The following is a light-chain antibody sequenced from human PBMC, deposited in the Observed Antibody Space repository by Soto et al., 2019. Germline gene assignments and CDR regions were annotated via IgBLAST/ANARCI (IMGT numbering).Light chain of an antibody. V-gene: IGLV2-14*01. CDR2: EVS. CDR3: SSYTSSSTYV. Sequence: QSVLTQPRSASGSPGQSITISCTGTSSDVGGYNYVSWYQQHPAKAPKLIIYEVSNRPSGVSNRFSGSKSGNTASLTISGLQAEDEADYYCSSYTSSSTYVFGTGTKLTVL. J-gene: IGLJ1*01. CDR1: SSDVGGYNY.